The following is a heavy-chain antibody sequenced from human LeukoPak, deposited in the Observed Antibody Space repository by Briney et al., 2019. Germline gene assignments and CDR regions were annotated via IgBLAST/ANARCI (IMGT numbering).Heavy chain of an antibody. CDR1: GFTFSGYA. CDR3: AKGTYYDILTGYYNEPYYFDY. D-gene: IGHD3-9*01. Sequence: PGGSLRLSCAASGFTFSGYAMSWVRQAPGKGLEWVSAISGSGGSTYYADSVKGRFTISRDNSKNTLYLQMNSLRAEDTAVYYCAKGTYYDILTGYYNEPYYFDYWGQGTLVTVSS. V-gene: IGHV3-23*01. J-gene: IGHJ4*02. CDR2: ISGSGGST.